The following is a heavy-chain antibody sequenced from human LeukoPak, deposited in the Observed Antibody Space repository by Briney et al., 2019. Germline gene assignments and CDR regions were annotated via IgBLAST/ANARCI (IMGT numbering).Heavy chain of an antibody. D-gene: IGHD2-15*01. V-gene: IGHV3-7*01. CDR1: GFTFSSYW. J-gene: IGHJ4*02. CDR2: IKQDGSEK. CDR3: ARGGLYCSGGSCYLVY. Sequence: GGSLRLSCAASGFTFSSYWMSWVRQAPGKGLEWVANIKQDGSEKYYVDSVKGRFTISRDNAKNSLYLQMNSLRAEDTAVYYCARGGLYCSGGSCYLVYWGQGTLVTVTS.